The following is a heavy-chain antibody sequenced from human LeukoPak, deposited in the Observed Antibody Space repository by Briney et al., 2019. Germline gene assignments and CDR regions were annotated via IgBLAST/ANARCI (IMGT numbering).Heavy chain of an antibody. CDR2: IWYDGSNK. V-gene: IGHV3-33*06. J-gene: IGHJ4*02. Sequence: PGGSLRLSCAASGFTFSSYGMHWVRQAPGKGLEWVAVIWYDGSNKYYADSVKGRFTISRDNSKNTLYLQMNSLRAEDTAVYYCAKDDLALRYFDWLPRSYFDYWGQGTLVTVSS. CDR1: GFTFSSYG. CDR3: AKDDLALRYFDWLPRSYFDY. D-gene: IGHD3-9*01.